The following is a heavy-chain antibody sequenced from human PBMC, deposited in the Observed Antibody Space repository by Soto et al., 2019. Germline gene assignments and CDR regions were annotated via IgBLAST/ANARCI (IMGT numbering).Heavy chain of an antibody. CDR1: GFTFSSYS. D-gene: IGHD3-3*01. CDR2: ISSSSSYI. CDR3: ARVMYYDFWSRKTVGFDY. V-gene: IGHV3-21*01. Sequence: GGSLRLSCAASGFTFSSYSMNWVRQAPGKGLEWVSSISSSSSYIYYADSVKGRFTISRDNAKNSLYLKMNSLRAEDTAVYYCARVMYYDFWSRKTVGFDYWGQGTLVTVSS. J-gene: IGHJ4*02.